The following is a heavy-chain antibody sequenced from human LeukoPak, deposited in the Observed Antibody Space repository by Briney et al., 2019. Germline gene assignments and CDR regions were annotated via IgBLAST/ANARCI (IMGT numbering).Heavy chain of an antibody. D-gene: IGHD2-8*01. V-gene: IGHV3-48*03. J-gene: IGHJ4*02. CDR1: GFTFNNYG. CDR2: ISSSGYTI. Sequence: TGGSLRLSCAATGFTFNNYGMNWVRQAPGKGLEWVSYISSSGYTIYYADSVKGRFTISRDNAKSSLDLQMNSLRAEDTAVYYCAKGPVYYFDYWGQGTLVTVSS. CDR3: AKGPVYYFDY.